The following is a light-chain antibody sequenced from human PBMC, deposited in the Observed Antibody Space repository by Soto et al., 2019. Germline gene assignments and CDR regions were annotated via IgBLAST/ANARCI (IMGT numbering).Light chain of an antibody. V-gene: IGKV1-5*03. Sequence: DIQMTQSPSTLSASVGDRVTITCRASQSISSWLAWYQQKPGKAPKLLIYKASSLESGVPSRFSGSGSGTEFTLTISSLQADEFATYYCQQYNSYWTFGQGTKVDIK. CDR1: QSISSW. CDR2: KAS. CDR3: QQYNSYWT. J-gene: IGKJ1*01.